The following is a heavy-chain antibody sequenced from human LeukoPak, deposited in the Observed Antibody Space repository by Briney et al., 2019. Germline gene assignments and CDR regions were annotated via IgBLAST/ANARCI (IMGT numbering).Heavy chain of an antibody. CDR2: IYSGGST. J-gene: IGHJ4*02. V-gene: IGHV3-53*01. CDR3: ARDAGTGYFDY. Sequence: PGGSLRLSCAASGFTVSSNYMSWVRQAPGKGLEWVSVIYSGGSTYYADSVEGRFTISRDNSKNTLYLQMNSLRAEDTAVYYCARDAGTGYFDYWGQGTLVTVSS. D-gene: IGHD2-8*02. CDR1: GFTVSSNY.